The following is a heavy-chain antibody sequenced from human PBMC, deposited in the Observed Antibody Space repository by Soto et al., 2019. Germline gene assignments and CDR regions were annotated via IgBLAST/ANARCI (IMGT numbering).Heavy chain of an antibody. J-gene: IGHJ4*02. CDR3: ARVDIALAPAAIQTHLFFDY. V-gene: IGHV3-7*01. CDR1: GFSFSTYW. CDR2: IKRDGSET. Sequence: GGSLRLSCAASGFSFSTYWMSWVRQAPGKGLEWVANIKRDGSETYYTDSVRGRFIISRDNAKTSLFLQMNSLRAEDTAVYYCARVDIALAPAAIQTHLFFDYWGQGALVTVSS. D-gene: IGHD2-2*02.